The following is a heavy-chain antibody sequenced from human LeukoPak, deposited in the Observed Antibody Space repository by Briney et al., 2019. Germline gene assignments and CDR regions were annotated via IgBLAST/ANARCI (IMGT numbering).Heavy chain of an antibody. CDR2: IYSGGST. V-gene: IGHV3-66*02. Sequence: PGGSLRLSCAASGFTFSDYYMSWIRQAPGKGLEWVSVIYSGGSTFYADSVKGRFTISRDNSKNTLYLQMNSLRAEDTAVYYCARASIAASGYYFDYWGQGTLVTVSS. CDR3: ARASIAASGYYFDY. D-gene: IGHD6-6*01. CDR1: GFTFSDYY. J-gene: IGHJ4*02.